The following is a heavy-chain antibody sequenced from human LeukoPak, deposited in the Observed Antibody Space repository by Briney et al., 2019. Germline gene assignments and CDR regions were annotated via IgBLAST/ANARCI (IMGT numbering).Heavy chain of an antibody. D-gene: IGHD2-2*02. Sequence: SETLSLTCTVSGGSISSYYWSWIRQPPGKGLEWIGYIYYSGSTNYNPSLKSRVTISVDTSKNQFSLKLSSMTAADTAVYYCARGRDCSSTSCYTGVWFDPWGQGTLVTVSS. CDR3: ARGRDCSSTSCYTGVWFDP. J-gene: IGHJ5*02. CDR1: GGSISSYY. V-gene: IGHV4-59*01. CDR2: IYYSGST.